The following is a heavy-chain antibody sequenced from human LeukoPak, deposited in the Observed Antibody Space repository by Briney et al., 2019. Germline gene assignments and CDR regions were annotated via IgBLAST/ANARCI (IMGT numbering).Heavy chain of an antibody. Sequence: ASVKVSCKASGYTFTNFGITWVRQAPGQGREWMGWIIAYNGHTNYAQKLQGRVTMTTDTSTSTAYMELGSLRSDDMAVYYCARGWTVTTGTVFRDAFDIWGQGTMVTVSS. J-gene: IGHJ3*02. CDR1: GYTFTNFG. V-gene: IGHV1-18*03. CDR2: IIAYNGHT. CDR3: ARGWTVTTGTVFRDAFDI. D-gene: IGHD4-17*01.